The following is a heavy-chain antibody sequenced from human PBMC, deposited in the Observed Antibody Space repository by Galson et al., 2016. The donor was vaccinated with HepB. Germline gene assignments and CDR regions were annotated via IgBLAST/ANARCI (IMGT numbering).Heavy chain of an antibody. CDR3: AHVAYNWYGTPVDY. V-gene: IGHV2-5*01. Sequence: PALVKPTQTLTLTCTFSGFSLTTSGESVGWIRQPPGKALEWLALIYWNDDKRYRPSLESRLTNTKDTSKNQVALILTNMDPVDTGTYYCAHVAYNWYGTPVDYWGQGSLVIVSS. D-gene: IGHD1-1*01. CDR2: IYWNDDK. CDR1: GFSLTTSGES. J-gene: IGHJ4*02.